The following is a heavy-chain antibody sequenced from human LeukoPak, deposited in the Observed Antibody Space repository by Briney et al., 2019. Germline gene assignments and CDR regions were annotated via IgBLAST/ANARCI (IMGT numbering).Heavy chain of an antibody. CDR2: INSDGSWT. J-gene: IGHJ4*02. V-gene: IGHV3-74*01. D-gene: IGHD2/OR15-2a*01. CDR3: VSFYETY. Sequence: GSLILSCAASGNYWMHWVRQVPGKGLVWVSHINSDGSWTSYADPVKGRFTISKDNAKNTVYLQMNSLRAEDTAVYYCVSFYETYWGRGTLVTVSS. CDR1: GNYW.